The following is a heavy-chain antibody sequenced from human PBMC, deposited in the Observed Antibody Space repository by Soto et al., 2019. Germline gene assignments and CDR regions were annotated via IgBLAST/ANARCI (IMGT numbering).Heavy chain of an antibody. Sequence: QVTLKESVPVLVKPTETLTLTCTVSGFSLSNARMGVSWIRQPPGKALEWLAHIFSNDEKSYSTSLKSRPTISKDTSQSQVVLTVNNMNPVDTATYSCARRDRQRGFDYWGQGTLVTVSS. CDR3: ARRDRQRGFDY. J-gene: IGHJ4*02. CDR1: GFSLSNARMG. V-gene: IGHV2-26*01. D-gene: IGHD6-25*01. CDR2: IFSNDEK.